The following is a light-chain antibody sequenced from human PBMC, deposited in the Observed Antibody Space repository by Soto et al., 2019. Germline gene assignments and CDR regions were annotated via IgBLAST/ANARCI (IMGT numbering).Light chain of an antibody. CDR2: HVT. CDR1: SGDVGAYDR. J-gene: IGLJ1*01. Sequence: QSALTQPRSVSGSPGQSVTISCTGTSGDVGAYDRVSWYQHHPTKAPKLMIYHVTYRTSGVSNRYSGSKSGNSASLTISGLQADDEADYYCCSLTTGHTYVFGSGTKVTVL. CDR3: CSLTTGHTYV. V-gene: IGLV2-11*01.